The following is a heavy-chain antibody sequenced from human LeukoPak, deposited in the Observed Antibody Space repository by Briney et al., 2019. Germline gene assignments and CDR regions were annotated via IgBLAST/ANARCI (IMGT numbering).Heavy chain of an antibody. V-gene: IGHV4-4*09. Sequence: SETLSLTCTVSGGSISSYYWSWIRQPPGKGLEWIGYIYTSGSTNYNPSLKSRVTISVDTSKNQFSLKLSSVTAADTAVYYCAREGGVRLERQIDYWGQGTLVTVSS. CDR2: IYTSGST. CDR3: AREGGVRLERQIDY. D-gene: IGHD1-1*01. CDR1: GGSISSYY. J-gene: IGHJ4*02.